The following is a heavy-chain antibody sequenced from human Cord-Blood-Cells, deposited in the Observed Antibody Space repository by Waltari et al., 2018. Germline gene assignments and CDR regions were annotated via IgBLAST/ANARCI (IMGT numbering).Heavy chain of an antibody. J-gene: IGHJ6*02. CDR1: GYTFTGYY. D-gene: IGHD4-17*01. CDR3: ARDFQYYGGNYYYGMDV. Sequence: QVQLVQSGAEVKKPGASVKVSCKASGYTFTGYYMHWVRQAPGQGLEWRGWINPSSGGTNDAQKFQGRVTMTRDTSISTAYMELSRLRSDDTAVYYCARDFQYYGGNYYYGMDVWGQGTTVTVSS. CDR2: INPSSGGT. V-gene: IGHV1-2*02.